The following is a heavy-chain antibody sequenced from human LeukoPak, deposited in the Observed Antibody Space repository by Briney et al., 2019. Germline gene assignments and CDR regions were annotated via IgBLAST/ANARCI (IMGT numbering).Heavy chain of an antibody. Sequence: PGGSLRLSCAASGFTFSSYSMNWVRQAPGKGLEWVSAISGSGGSTYYADSVKGRFTISRDNSKNTLYLQMNSLRAEDTAVYYCAKASLNDFWSGYPDVGGVDPWGQGTLVTVSS. CDR2: ISGSGGST. J-gene: IGHJ5*02. CDR1: GFTFSSYS. V-gene: IGHV3-23*01. CDR3: AKASLNDFWSGYPDVGGVDP. D-gene: IGHD3-3*01.